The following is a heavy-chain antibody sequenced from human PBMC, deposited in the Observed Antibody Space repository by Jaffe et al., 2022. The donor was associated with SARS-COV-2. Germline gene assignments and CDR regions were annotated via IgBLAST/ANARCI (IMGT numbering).Heavy chain of an antibody. D-gene: IGHD2-2*03. CDR1: GGSISSYY. V-gene: IGHV4-59*01. J-gene: IGHJ4*02. CDR3: ASGYDYGDV. Sequence: QVQLQESGPGLVKPSETLSLTCTVSGGSISSYYWSWIRQPPGKGLEWIGYIYYSGSTNYNPSLKSRVTISVDTSKNQFSLKLSSVTAADTAVYYCASGYDYGDVWGQGTLVTVSS. CDR2: IYYSGST.